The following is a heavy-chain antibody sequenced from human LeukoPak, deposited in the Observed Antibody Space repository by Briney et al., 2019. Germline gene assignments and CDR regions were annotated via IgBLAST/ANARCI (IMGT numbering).Heavy chain of an antibody. V-gene: IGHV4-4*07. CDR2: IYTSGST. CDR3: ARDRGYHAAGGYDALDM. J-gene: IGHJ3*02. D-gene: IGHD6-13*01. Sequence: PSETLSLTCTVSGGSISSYYWSWIRQPAGKGLEWIGRIYTSGSTNYNPSLKSRVTMSVDTSKNQFSLKLSSVTAADTAVYYGARDRGYHAAGGYDALDMWGQGTMVTVSS. CDR1: GGSISSYY.